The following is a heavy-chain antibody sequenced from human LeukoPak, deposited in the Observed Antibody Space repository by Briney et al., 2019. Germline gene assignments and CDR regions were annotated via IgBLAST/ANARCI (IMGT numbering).Heavy chain of an antibody. CDR2: ISNDGSDK. Sequence: AGGSLRLSCAASGFTFSSYAMHWVRQAPGKGLEWVAVISNDGSDKYYADSVKGRFTISRDNSKSTLYLQMNSLRTEDTAVYYCARRWYFDLWGRGTLVTVSS. CDR1: GFTFSSYA. J-gene: IGHJ2*01. CDR3: ARRWYFDL. V-gene: IGHV3-30*04.